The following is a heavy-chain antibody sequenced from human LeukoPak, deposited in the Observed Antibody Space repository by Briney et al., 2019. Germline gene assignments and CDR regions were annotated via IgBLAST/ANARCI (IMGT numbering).Heavy chain of an antibody. J-gene: IGHJ4*02. D-gene: IGHD3-3*01. CDR3: ARAAAPYYDFWSGYYTKLDY. CDR2: IIPIFGTA. V-gene: IGHV1-69*13. CDR1: GGTFSSYA. Sequence: GASVKVSCKASGGTFSSYAISWVRQAPGQGLEWMGGIIPIFGTANYAQKFQGRVTITADESTSTAYMELSSLRSEDTAVYYCARAAAPYYDFWSGYYTKLDYWGQGTLVTVSS.